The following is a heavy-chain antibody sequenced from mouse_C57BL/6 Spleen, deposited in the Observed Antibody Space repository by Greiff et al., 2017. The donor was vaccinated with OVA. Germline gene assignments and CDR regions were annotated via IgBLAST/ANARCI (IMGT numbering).Heavy chain of an antibody. J-gene: IGHJ1*03. CDR2: IRSKSNNYAT. V-gene: IGHV10-1*01. CDR3: VSGTRWYFDV. Sequence: EVMLVESGGGLVQPKGSLKLSCAASGFSFNTYAMNWVRQAPGKGLEWVARIRSKSNNYATYYADSVKDRFTISRDDSESMLYLQMNNLKTEDTAMYYCVSGTRWYFDVWGTGTTVTVSS. CDR1: GFSFNTYA. D-gene: IGHD4-1*01.